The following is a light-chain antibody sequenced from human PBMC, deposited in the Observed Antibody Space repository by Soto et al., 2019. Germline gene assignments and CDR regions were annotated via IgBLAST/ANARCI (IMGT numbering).Light chain of an antibody. Sequence: QSALTQPASVSGSPGQSITISCTGTSSDVGSYNLVSWYQQHPGKAPKLMIYEGSKRPSGVSNRFSGSKSGNTASLTISGLQAEAEADYYCCSYAGSSRVFGGGTQLTVL. J-gene: IGLJ2*01. CDR2: EGS. CDR1: SSDVGSYNL. V-gene: IGLV2-23*01. CDR3: CSYAGSSRV.